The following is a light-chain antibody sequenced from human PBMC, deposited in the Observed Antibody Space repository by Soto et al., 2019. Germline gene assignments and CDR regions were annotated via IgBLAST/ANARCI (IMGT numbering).Light chain of an antibody. CDR3: SSYVTSNVVV. CDR1: RDDVGGYNY. J-gene: IGLJ2*01. CDR2: EVY. V-gene: IGLV2-8*01. Sequence: QSVLTQPPSASGSPGQSVTISCTGTRDDVGGYNYVSWFRQLPGKAPKLMIYEVYKRPTGVPARFSGSKSGNTASLTVSGLQAGDEAIYYCSSYVTSNVVVFGGGTKLTVL.